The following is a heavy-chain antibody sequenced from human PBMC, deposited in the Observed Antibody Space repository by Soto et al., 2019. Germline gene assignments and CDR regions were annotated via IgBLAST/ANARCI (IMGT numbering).Heavy chain of an antibody. CDR1: GIPFNNYW. J-gene: IGHJ4*02. D-gene: IGHD3-16*01. CDR2: INTVATII. CDR3: ATDDGRGRRY. V-gene: IGHV3-74*01. Sequence: GGSLRLSCAVSGIPFNNYWMHWIRQAPGKGLVWVSHINTVATIINYGDSVKGRFTISRDNAENTLYLQMSSLGVEDTATYYCATDDGRGRRYWGQGTLVTVSS.